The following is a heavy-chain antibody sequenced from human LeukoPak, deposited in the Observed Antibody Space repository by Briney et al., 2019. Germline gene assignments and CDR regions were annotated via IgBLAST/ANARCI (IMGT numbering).Heavy chain of an antibody. Sequence: GGSLRLSCSASSSTLSTYWMNWVRQAPGKGLEWVANIKSDGSETNYVGSVKGRFVISRDSAKNSLYLRMNSLRAEDTAVYYCARDNSSGWSDFHYYGMDVWGQGTTVIVSS. CDR2: IKSDGSET. CDR3: ARDNSSGWSDFHYYGMDV. D-gene: IGHD6-19*01. V-gene: IGHV3-7*01. J-gene: IGHJ6*02. CDR1: SSTLSTYW.